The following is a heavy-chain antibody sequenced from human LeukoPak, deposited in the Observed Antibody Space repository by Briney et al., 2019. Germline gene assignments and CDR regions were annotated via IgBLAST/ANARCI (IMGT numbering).Heavy chain of an antibody. Sequence: SETLSLTCAVYGGSFSGYYWSWIRQPPGKGLEWIGEINHSGSTNYNPSLKSRVTISVDTSKNQFSLKLSSVTAADTAVYYCARDSGYESFDYWGQGTLVTVSS. CDR1: GGSFSGYY. D-gene: IGHD5-12*01. CDR3: ARDSGYESFDY. CDR2: INHSGST. J-gene: IGHJ4*02. V-gene: IGHV4-34*01.